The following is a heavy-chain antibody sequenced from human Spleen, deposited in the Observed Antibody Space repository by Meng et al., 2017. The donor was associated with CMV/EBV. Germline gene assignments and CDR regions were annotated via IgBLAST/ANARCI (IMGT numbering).Heavy chain of an antibody. V-gene: IGHV3-7*01. CDR3: VREYSGSYFRN. J-gene: IGHJ4*02. D-gene: IGHD1-26*01. CDR2: IDQIGSEI. Sequence: GESLKISCGAAGFTFSGYWMSWVRQAPGKGLERVANIDQIGSEIYYADSVRGRFTISRDNSKNTLHLQMNSLRAEDTAVYYCVREYSGSYFRNWGQGTLVTVSS. CDR1: GFTFSGYW.